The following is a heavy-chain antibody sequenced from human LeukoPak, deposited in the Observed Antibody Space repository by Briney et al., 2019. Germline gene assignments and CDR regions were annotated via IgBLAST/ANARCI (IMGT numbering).Heavy chain of an antibody. Sequence: SETLSLTCTVSGGSISSYYWSWIRQPAGKGLGWIGRIYTSGSTNYNPSLKSRVTMSVDTSKNQFSLKLSSVTAADTAVYYCARLSYDSSGYNKFDYWGQGTLVTVSS. D-gene: IGHD3-22*01. CDR1: GGSISSYY. J-gene: IGHJ4*02. CDR3: ARLSYDSSGYNKFDY. V-gene: IGHV4-4*07. CDR2: IYTSGST.